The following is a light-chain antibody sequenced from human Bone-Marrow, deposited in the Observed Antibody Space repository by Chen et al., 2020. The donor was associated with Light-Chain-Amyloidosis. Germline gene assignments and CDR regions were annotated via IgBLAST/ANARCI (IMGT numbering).Light chain of an antibody. V-gene: IGKV3-20*01. CDR1: QSVSSDY. CDR2: AAS. Sequence: ELVMTQSPATLSVSPGERATLSCRASQSVSSDYLAWYQQKPGQAPRLLIYAASSRATGIPDRFSGSGSGSDFTLTISRLEPEDFAVYYCQHYGNSPPWTFGQGTKVEIK. CDR3: QHYGNSPPWT. J-gene: IGKJ1*01.